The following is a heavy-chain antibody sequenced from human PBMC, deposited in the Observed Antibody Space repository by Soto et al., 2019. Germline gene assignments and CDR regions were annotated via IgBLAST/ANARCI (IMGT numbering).Heavy chain of an antibody. CDR2: IYYSGST. CDR3: ARVICTSITCYFPGWFDP. CDR1: GDSISSGNYF. J-gene: IGHJ5*02. V-gene: IGHV4-31*03. D-gene: IGHD2-2*01. Sequence: QVQLQESGPGLVKPSQTLSLTCTVSGDSISSGNYFWTWIRQHPEKGLEWIGSIYYSGSTYYNPSLKYRITISVDTSKNRFSLKLTSVTAADTAVYYCARVICTSITCYFPGWFDPWGRGTLVTVSS.